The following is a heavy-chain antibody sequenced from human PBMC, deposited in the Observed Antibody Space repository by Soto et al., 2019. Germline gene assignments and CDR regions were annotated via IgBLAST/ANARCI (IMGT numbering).Heavy chain of an antibody. CDR3: ARFSTVRYFDY. Sequence: LSLTCTVSGGSISCYYWSWIRQPPGKGLEWIGYIYDSGRTTYNPSLKSRVTISVDTSKNQFSLKLSSVTAADTAVYYCARFSTVRYFDYWGKGTLVTVSS. V-gene: IGHV4-59*01. CDR1: GGSISCYY. J-gene: IGHJ4*02. CDR2: IYDSGRT. D-gene: IGHD4-17*01.